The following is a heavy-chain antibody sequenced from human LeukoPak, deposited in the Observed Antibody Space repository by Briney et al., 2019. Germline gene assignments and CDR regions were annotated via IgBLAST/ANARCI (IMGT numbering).Heavy chain of an antibody. V-gene: IGHV3-66*01. CDR2: IYSGGRT. J-gene: IGHJ4*02. CDR1: GLTVSSNY. CDR3: ARVGVVGFDYFDY. D-gene: IGHD1-26*01. Sequence: GGSLRLSCAASGLTVSSNYMSWVRQAPGKGLEWGSVIYSGGRTYYADSVKGRFTISRDNSKNTLYLQLNSLRAEDTAVYYCARVGVVGFDYFDYWGQGTLVTVSS.